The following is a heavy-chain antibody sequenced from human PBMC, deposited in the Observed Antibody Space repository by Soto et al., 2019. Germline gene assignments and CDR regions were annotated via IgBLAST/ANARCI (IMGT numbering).Heavy chain of an antibody. CDR2: IRAYNGNT. V-gene: IGHV1-18*01. Sequence: QVQLVQSGAEVKKPGASVKVSCKASGYTFTSYGISWVRQAPGQGLEWMGWIRAYNGNTNYAQKLQGRVTMTTDTSTSTAYMELRSLRSDDTAVYYCARDIVAGLVDIVATNPGYWGQGTLVTVSS. CDR1: GYTFTSYG. CDR3: ARDIVAGLVDIVATNPGY. J-gene: IGHJ4*02. D-gene: IGHD5-12*01.